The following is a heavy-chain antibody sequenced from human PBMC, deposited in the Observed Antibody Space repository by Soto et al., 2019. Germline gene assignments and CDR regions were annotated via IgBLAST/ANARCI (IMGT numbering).Heavy chain of an antibody. V-gene: IGHV3-23*01. CDR1: GFTFSSYA. D-gene: IGHD2-8*01. CDR3: AKSKAYCTNGVCYPDY. J-gene: IGHJ4*02. Sequence: AGSLRLSCAASGFTFSSYAMSWVRQAPGKGLEWVSAISGSGGSTYYADSVKGRFTISRDNSKNTLYLQMNSLRAEDTAVYYCAKSKAYCTNGVCYPDYWGQGTLVTVSS. CDR2: ISGSGGST.